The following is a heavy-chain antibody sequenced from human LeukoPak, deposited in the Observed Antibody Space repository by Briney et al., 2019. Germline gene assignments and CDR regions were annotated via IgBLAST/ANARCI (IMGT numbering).Heavy chain of an antibody. D-gene: IGHD3-22*01. V-gene: IGHV4-61*02. J-gene: IGHJ4*02. CDR1: GGSIRSGSYY. CDR3: TRGQWLPVFDF. Sequence: NSSQTLSLTCTVSGGSIRSGSYYWSWIRQSAGKGLEWIGRIYTSGRTNYNPSLKSRVTISVDTSKNHFSLKLSSVTAADTAVYYCTRGQWLPVFDFWGQGTLVTVSS. CDR2: IYTSGRT.